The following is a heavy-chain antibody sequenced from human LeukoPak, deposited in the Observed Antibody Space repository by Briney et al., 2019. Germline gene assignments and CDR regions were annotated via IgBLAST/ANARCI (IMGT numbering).Heavy chain of an antibody. D-gene: IGHD6-19*01. V-gene: IGHV3-23*01. Sequence: GGSLRLSCAASGFTFSSYAMSWVRQAPGKGLEWVSAISGSGGSTYYADSVKGRFTFPRDNSKNTLFLQLNSLRADDTAVYYCAKGTGYSSGWLDYWGQGTLVTVSS. CDR2: ISGSGGST. CDR1: GFTFSSYA. J-gene: IGHJ4*02. CDR3: AKGTGYSSGWLDY.